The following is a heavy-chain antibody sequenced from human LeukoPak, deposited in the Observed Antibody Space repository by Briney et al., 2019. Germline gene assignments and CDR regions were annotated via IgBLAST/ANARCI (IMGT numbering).Heavy chain of an antibody. V-gene: IGHV1-69*05. CDR1: GGTFSSYA. CDR2: IIPIFGTT. Sequence: ASVKVSCKASGGTFSSYAISWVRQAPGQGLEWMGGIIPIFGTTNYAQKFQGRVTITTDESTSTAYMELSSLRSEDTAVYYCARGPDIVVVPAAYYYMDVWGKGTTVTVSS. D-gene: IGHD2-2*01. J-gene: IGHJ6*03. CDR3: ARGPDIVVVPAAYYYMDV.